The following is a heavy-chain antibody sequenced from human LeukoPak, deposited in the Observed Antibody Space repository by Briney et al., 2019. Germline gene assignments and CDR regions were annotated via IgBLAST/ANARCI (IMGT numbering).Heavy chain of an antibody. D-gene: IGHD3-9*01. Sequence: PSETLSLTCSVSGVSITSSTYFWSWIRQPPGKGLEWIGYIYYSGSTNYNPSLKSRVTISVDTSKNQFSLKLSSVTAADTAVYYCARFYYDILTGAPGYFDYWGQGTLVTVSS. CDR3: ARFYYDILTGAPGYFDY. V-gene: IGHV4-61*05. CDR2: IYYSGST. CDR1: GVSITSSTYF. J-gene: IGHJ4*02.